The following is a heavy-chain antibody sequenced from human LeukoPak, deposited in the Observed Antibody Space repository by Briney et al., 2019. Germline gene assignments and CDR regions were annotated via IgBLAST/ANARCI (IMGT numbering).Heavy chain of an antibody. D-gene: IGHD2-15*01. J-gene: IGHJ5*02. CDR3: ARDYRIVRSTGQGWFGP. CDR2: INSNSGGT. Sequence: ASVKVSCKASGYTFTGYYMHWVRQAPGQGLEWMGWINSNSGGTNYAQKFQGRVTMTRDTSISTAYMELSRLRSDDTAVYYCARDYRIVRSTGQGWFGPWGQGTLVTVSS. V-gene: IGHV1-2*02. CDR1: GYTFTGYY.